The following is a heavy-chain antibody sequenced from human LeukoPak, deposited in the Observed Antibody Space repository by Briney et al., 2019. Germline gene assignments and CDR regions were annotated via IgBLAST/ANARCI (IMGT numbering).Heavy chain of an antibody. V-gene: IGHV4-39*01. CDR2: IYYSGST. Sequence: PSETLSLTCTVSGGSISSSSYYWGWIRQPPGKGLEWIGSIYYSGSTYYNPSLKSRATISVDTSKNQFSLKLSSVTAADTAVYYCARRGYSSSWYDYWGQGTLVTVSS. D-gene: IGHD6-13*01. CDR3: ARRGYSSSWYDY. J-gene: IGHJ4*02. CDR1: GGSISSSSYY.